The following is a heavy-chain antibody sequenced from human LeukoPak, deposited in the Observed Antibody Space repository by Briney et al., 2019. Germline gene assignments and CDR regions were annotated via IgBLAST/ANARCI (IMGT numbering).Heavy chain of an antibody. Sequence: GGSLRLSCAASGFTFSDYYMSWIRQAPGKGLEWASYISSSGSTIYYADSVKGRFTISRDNAKNSLYLQMNSLRVEDTALYYCAKDEGGSYLGTPDYWGQGTLVTVSS. J-gene: IGHJ4*02. V-gene: IGHV3-11*01. D-gene: IGHD1-26*01. CDR1: GFTFSDYY. CDR2: ISSSGSTI. CDR3: AKDEGGSYLGTPDY.